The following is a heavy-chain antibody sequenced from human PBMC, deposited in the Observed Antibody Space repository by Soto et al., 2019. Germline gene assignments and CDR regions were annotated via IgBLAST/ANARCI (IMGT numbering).Heavy chain of an antibody. CDR3: ARDTGRPYYYYSGMDV. CDR2: IIPIFGTA. D-gene: IGHD2-8*02. Sequence: SVKVSCKASGGTFSSYAISWVRQAPGQGLEWMGGIIPIFGTANYAQKFQGRVTITADESTSTAYMELSSLRSEDTAVYYCARDTGRPYYYYSGMDVWGQGTTVTVYS. CDR1: GGTFSSYA. J-gene: IGHJ6*02. V-gene: IGHV1-69*13.